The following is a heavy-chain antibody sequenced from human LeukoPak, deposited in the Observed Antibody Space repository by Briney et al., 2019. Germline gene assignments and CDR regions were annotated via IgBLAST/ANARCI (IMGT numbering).Heavy chain of an antibody. CDR1: GFTFSSYS. CDR3: AKGFVAVAGTQSFDY. J-gene: IGHJ4*02. Sequence: PGGSLRLSCAASGFTFSSYSMNWVRQAPGKGLEWVSGISGSGGSTYYADSVKGRFTISRDNSKNTLHVQMNSLRAEDTAVYYCAKGFVAVAGTQSFDYWGQGTLVTVSS. D-gene: IGHD6-19*01. V-gene: IGHV3-23*01. CDR2: ISGSGGST.